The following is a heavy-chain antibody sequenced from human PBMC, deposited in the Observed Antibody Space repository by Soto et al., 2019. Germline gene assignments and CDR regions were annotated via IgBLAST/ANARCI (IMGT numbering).Heavy chain of an antibody. CDR2: IYYSGST. Sequence: QVQLQESGPGLVKPSQTLSLTCTVSGGSISSGDYYWSWIRQPPGKALEWIGYIYYSGSTYYNPSLKSRVTISVDTSKNQFSLKLSSVTAADTAVYYCARVITMVRGVIDYWGQGTLVTVSS. CDR3: ARVITMVRGVIDY. J-gene: IGHJ4*02. CDR1: GGSISSGDYY. V-gene: IGHV4-30-4*01. D-gene: IGHD3-10*01.